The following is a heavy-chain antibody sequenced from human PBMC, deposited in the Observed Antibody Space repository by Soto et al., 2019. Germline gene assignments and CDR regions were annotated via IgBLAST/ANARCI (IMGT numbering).Heavy chain of an antibody. D-gene: IGHD5-12*01. CDR3: AKGSIEYSASVDN. J-gene: IGHJ4*02. V-gene: IGHV3-23*01. Sequence: DVQLLESGGGLVQPGGSLRLSCAASGFSFSSYAMVWVRQAPGKGLEWVAVISARGGSSYFADSVKGRFTLSRDNSKNVLSLEMNSLRADDTAIYFCAKGSIEYSASVDNWGQGTLVVVSS. CDR2: ISARGGSS. CDR1: GFSFSSYA.